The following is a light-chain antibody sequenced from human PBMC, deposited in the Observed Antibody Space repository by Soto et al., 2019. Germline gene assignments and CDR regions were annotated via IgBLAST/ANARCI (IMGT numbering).Light chain of an antibody. V-gene: IGKV1-5*01. Sequence: DIPMTQSPSTLSASVGDGVTITCRASQSISSWLDWYQQKPGKAPKLLIYDASSLESGVPSRFSGSGSGTDFTLTISSLQPDDFATYYCQQYHSYSPKTFGQGTKVEIK. CDR2: DAS. CDR3: QQYHSYSPKT. J-gene: IGKJ1*01. CDR1: QSISSW.